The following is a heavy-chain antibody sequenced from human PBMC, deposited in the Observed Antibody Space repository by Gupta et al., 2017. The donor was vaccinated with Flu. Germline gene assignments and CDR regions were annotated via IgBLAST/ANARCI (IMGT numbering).Heavy chain of an antibody. Sequence: WVRQAPGKGLEWVGRIKSKTDGGTRHYAAPVKGRFTISRDDSNNTLYLQMNSLKTEDTAVYYCTTGHYNWNDDAFDIWGQGTMVTVSS. D-gene: IGHD1-20*01. CDR3: TTGHYNWNDDAFDI. CDR2: IKSKTDGGTR. V-gene: IGHV3-15*01. J-gene: IGHJ3*02.